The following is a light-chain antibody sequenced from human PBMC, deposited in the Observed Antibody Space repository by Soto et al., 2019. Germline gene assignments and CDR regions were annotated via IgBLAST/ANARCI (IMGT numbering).Light chain of an antibody. Sequence: EIGLTQSPATLSLSPGERATLSCRASQSVSSYLAWFRQKPGQAPRRLIYDASNRATGIPARFSGSGSGTDFTLTISSLEPEDVALYYCQQRYSWPFTFAPGTTLHI. V-gene: IGKV3-11*01. CDR2: DAS. CDR3: QQRYSWPFT. CDR1: QSVSSY. J-gene: IGKJ3*01.